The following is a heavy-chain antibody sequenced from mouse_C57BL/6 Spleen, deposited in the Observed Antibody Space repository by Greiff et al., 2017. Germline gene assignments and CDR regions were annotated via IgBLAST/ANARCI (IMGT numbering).Heavy chain of an antibody. D-gene: IGHD2-3*01. CDR3: ARCPPIYDGYYYAMDY. Sequence: QVQLKESGPELVKPGASVKISCKASGYAFSSSWMNWVKQRPGKGLEWIGRIYPGDGDTNYNGKFKGKATLTADKSSSTAYMQLSSLASEDSAVYFGARCPPIYDGYYYAMDYWGQGTSVTVSS. CDR1: GYAFSSSW. CDR2: IYPGDGDT. J-gene: IGHJ4*01. V-gene: IGHV1-82*01.